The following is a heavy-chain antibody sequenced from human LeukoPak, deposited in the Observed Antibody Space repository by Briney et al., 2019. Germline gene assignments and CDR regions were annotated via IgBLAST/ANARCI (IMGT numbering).Heavy chain of an antibody. CDR1: GFTFSSFG. CDR3: VKASEYYDY. Sequence: SGGSLRLSCSASGFTFSSFGMHCVRQAPGKGLEYVSSIATNGGSIVYAHSVRGRFTISRDNSKNAIYLQMSSLRAEDTAVYFCVKASEYYDYWGQGTLVTVSS. CDR2: IATNGGSI. D-gene: IGHD3-10*01. V-gene: IGHV3-64D*06. J-gene: IGHJ4*02.